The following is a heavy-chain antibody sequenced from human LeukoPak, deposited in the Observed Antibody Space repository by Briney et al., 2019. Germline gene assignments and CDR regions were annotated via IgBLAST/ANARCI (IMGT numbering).Heavy chain of an antibody. CDR1: GGTFSSYA. D-gene: IGHD5-18*01. V-gene: IGHV1-69*04. J-gene: IGHJ6*02. CDR3: ARDGGIGGYSYGPRFYDGTDV. Sequence: ASVKVSCKASGGTFSSYAISWVRQAPGQGLEWMGRIIPIFGIANHAQKFQGRVTITADKSTSTAYMELSSLRSEDTAVYYCARDGGIGGYSYGPRFYDGTDVWGQGTTVTVSS. CDR2: IIPIFGIA.